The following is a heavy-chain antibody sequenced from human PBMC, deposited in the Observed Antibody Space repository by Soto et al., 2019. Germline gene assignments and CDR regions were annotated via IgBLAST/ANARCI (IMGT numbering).Heavy chain of an antibody. CDR3: ASRVGYCSSTSCSYYFDY. Sequence: XETLSLTCAVSGFSISSSSYYWGWIRQPPGKGLEWIGSIYYSGSTYYNPSLKSRVTISVDTSKNQFSLKLSSVTAADTAVYYCASRVGYCSSTSCSYYFDYWGQGTLVTVS. CDR1: GFSISSSSYY. CDR2: IYYSGST. V-gene: IGHV4-39*01. D-gene: IGHD2-2*01. J-gene: IGHJ4*02.